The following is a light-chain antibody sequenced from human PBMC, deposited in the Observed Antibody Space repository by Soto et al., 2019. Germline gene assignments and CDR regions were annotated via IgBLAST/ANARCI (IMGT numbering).Light chain of an antibody. J-gene: IGKJ3*01. V-gene: IGKV1-12*02. Sequence: DIQMTQSPSSVSASVGDRVTITCRASQGINNLVAWYQQKPGKAPNLLIYGTSTLQSGVPSRFSGSGSGTDFTLTISSLQPDDSATYFCQQSKNFPLTFGLGTKVEIK. CDR1: QGINNL. CDR3: QQSKNFPLT. CDR2: GTS.